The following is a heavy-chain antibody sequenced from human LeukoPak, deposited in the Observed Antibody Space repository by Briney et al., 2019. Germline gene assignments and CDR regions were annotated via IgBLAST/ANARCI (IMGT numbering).Heavy chain of an antibody. Sequence: GGSLRLSCTASGFTFSSYSLNWVRQAPGKGLEWVSSVSTGSNYIYYADSVKGRFTISRDNDKNSLYLQMNSLRVEDTAVYYCARESGYSFDYWGQGTLVTVSS. CDR2: VSTGSNYI. CDR1: GFTFSSYS. V-gene: IGHV3-21*04. CDR3: ARESGYSFDY. J-gene: IGHJ4*02. D-gene: IGHD5-12*01.